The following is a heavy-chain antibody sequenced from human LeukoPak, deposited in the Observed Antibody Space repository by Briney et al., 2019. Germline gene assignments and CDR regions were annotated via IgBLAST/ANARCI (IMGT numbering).Heavy chain of an antibody. J-gene: IGHJ4*02. Sequence: GGSLRLSCVASGFTFSNYWMTWVRQAPGKGLEWVSGINWNGGSTGYADSVKGRFTISRDNAKNSLYLQMNSLRAEDTALYHCARDLGYCSSTSCYAGGLDYWGQGTLVTVSS. CDR3: ARDLGYCSSTSCYAGGLDY. V-gene: IGHV3-20*01. D-gene: IGHD2-2*01. CDR1: GFTFSNYW. CDR2: INWNGGST.